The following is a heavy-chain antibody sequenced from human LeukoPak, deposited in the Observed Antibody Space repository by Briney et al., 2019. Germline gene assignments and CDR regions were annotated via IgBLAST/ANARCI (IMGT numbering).Heavy chain of an antibody. CDR1: GFTSSSYA. D-gene: IGHD2-15*01. CDR2: ISGSGGST. V-gene: IGHV3-23*01. CDR3: ASGIVVPSPHNWFDP. Sequence: QSGGSLRLSCAASGFTSSSYAMSWVRQAPGKGLEWVSAISGSGGSTYYADSVKGRFTISRDNSKNTLYLQMNSLRAEDTAVYYCASGIVVPSPHNWFDPWGQGTLVTVSS. J-gene: IGHJ5*02.